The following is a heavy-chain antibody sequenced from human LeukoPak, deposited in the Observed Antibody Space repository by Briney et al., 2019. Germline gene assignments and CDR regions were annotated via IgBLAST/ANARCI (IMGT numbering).Heavy chain of an antibody. CDR1: GFTFSSYA. CDR2: ITNKADRYNT. V-gene: IGHV3-72*01. D-gene: IGHD4-17*01. J-gene: IGHJ4*02. CDR3: ARVALWNYGEYDY. Sequence: PGGSLRLSCAASGFTFSSYAMSWVRQAPGKGLEWVGRITNKADRYNTHYASSVKGRFTISRDDSRHSMFLQMNSLKAEDTAVYYCARVALWNYGEYDYWGQGALVTVSS.